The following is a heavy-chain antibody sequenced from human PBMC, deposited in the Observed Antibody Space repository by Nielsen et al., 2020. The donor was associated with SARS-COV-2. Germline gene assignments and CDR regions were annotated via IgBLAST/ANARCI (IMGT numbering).Heavy chain of an antibody. J-gene: IGHJ4*02. Sequence: WVRQAPGQGLEWMERINPNSGGTNYAQKLQGRVTMTTDTSTSTAYMELRSLRSDDTAVYYCARDCSGGSCTSFDYWGQGTLVTVSS. CDR2: INPNSGGT. CDR3: ARDCSGGSCTSFDY. V-gene: IGHV1-18*01. D-gene: IGHD2-15*01.